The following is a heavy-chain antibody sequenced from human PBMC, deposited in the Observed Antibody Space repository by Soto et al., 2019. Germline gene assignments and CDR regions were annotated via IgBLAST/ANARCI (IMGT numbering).Heavy chain of an antibody. D-gene: IGHD4-17*01. CDR3: TVVLEDYGDYEWYLDL. Sequence: GGSLRLSCAASGFTFSNAWMSWVRQAPGKGLEWVGRIKSKTDGGTTDYAAPVKGRFTISRDDSKNTLYLQMNSLKTEDTAVYYRTVVLEDYGDYEWYLDLWGRGTLVTVSS. V-gene: IGHV3-15*01. CDR1: GFTFSNAW. J-gene: IGHJ2*01. CDR2: IKSKTDGGTT.